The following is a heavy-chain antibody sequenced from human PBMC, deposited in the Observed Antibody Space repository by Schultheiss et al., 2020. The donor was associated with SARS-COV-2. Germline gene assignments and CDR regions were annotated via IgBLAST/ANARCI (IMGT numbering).Heavy chain of an antibody. Sequence: ASVKVSCKASGYTFSHYSIHWVRQAPGQRLEWMGWINAGDGDRRYSQTFQDRVALTRDAAASTVYMELRSLRSDDTAVYYCARATDRGYLGVVRWDFDYWGQGTLVTVSS. CDR2: INAGDGDR. D-gene: IGHD4-23*01. V-gene: IGHV1-3*01. CDR1: GYTFSHYS. CDR3: ARATDRGYLGVVRWDFDY. J-gene: IGHJ4*02.